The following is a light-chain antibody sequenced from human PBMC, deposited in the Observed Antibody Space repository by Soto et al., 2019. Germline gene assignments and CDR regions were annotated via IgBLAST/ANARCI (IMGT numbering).Light chain of an antibody. CDR1: QTVSTNF. Sequence: EIVLTQSPGTLSLSPGERATLSCRARQTVSTNFLAWYQQKPGQAPRLLIYGASSRATGTPDRFSGSGSGTDFTLTISRLEPEDFGVFFCQQYGNSPLTFGQGTKVEIK. CDR2: GAS. V-gene: IGKV3-20*01. CDR3: QQYGNSPLT. J-gene: IGKJ1*01.